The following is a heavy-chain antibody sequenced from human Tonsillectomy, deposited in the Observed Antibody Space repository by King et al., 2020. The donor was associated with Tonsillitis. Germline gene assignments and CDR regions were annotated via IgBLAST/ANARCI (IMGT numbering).Heavy chain of an antibody. CDR2: INPNSGGT. V-gene: IGHV1-2*02. CDR3: ARAQRDNFWSGSTPIGYGMDV. D-gene: IGHD3-3*01. CDR1: GYTFTDYY. Sequence: QLVQSGAEVKKPGASVKVSCKASGYTFTDYYMHWVRQAPGQGLEWMGWINPNSGGTDYAQKFQGRVTMTRDTSISTIYMELRRLKSDDTAVFYCARAQRDNFWSGSTPIGYGMDVWGQGTTVTVSS. J-gene: IGHJ6*02.